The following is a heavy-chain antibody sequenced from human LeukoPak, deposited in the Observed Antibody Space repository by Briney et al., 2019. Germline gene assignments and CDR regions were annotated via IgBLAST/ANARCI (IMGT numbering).Heavy chain of an antibody. V-gene: IGHV3-30*18. D-gene: IGHD6-19*01. Sequence: GGSLRLSCAASGFTFSSYGMHWVRQAPGKGLEWVAVISYDGSNKFYADSVKGRFTISRDNSKNTLYLQMNSLRAEDTAVYYCAKLGYSSGWYDFQIDAFDFWGQGTMVTVSS. CDR1: GFTFSSYG. J-gene: IGHJ3*01. CDR2: ISYDGSNK. CDR3: AKLGYSSGWYDFQIDAFDF.